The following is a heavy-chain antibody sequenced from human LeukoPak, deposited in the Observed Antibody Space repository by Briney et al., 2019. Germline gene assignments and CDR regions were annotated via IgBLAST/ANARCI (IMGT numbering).Heavy chain of an antibody. CDR2: VHLSGAS. V-gene: IGHV4-4*02. Sequence: SGTLSLTCAVSGGSILATNWWSWARQPPGKGLEWIGEVHLSGASNYNPSLKSRVNMSIDKSKNQLSLELTSVTAADTAIYYCTRESGAFSPFGFWGQGTLVTVSS. D-gene: IGHD1-26*01. CDR3: TRESGAFSPFGF. CDR1: GGSILATNW. J-gene: IGHJ4*02.